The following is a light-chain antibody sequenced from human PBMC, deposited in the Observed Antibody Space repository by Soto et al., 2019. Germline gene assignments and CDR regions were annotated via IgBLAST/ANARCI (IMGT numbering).Light chain of an antibody. CDR1: QGISNY. CDR2: AAS. Sequence: DIQMTQSPSSLSASVGDRVTITCRASQGISNYLAWYQQKPGQVPKLLIYAASTFQSGVPSRFSGSGSGPDFTLTISSLQPEDVATYYRQKYNSAPVTFGQGTRREI. V-gene: IGKV1-27*01. CDR3: QKYNSAPVT. J-gene: IGKJ5*01.